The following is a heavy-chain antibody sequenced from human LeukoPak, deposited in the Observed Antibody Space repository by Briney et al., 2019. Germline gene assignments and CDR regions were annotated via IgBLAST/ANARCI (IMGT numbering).Heavy chain of an antibody. J-gene: IGHJ5*02. Sequence: PSETLSLTCAVSGGSISSYYWSWIRQPPGKGLEWIGFIYYSGSTNYNPSLESRVTISVDTSKNQFSLKLSSVTAADTAVYYCARDDIVVVPAAILYNWFDPWGQGTLVTVSS. CDR3: ARDDIVVVPAAILYNWFDP. CDR2: IYYSGST. CDR1: GGSISSYY. V-gene: IGHV4-59*12. D-gene: IGHD2-2*01.